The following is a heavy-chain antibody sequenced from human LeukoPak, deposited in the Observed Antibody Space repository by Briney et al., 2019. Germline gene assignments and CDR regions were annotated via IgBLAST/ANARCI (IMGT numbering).Heavy chain of an antibody. J-gene: IGHJ6*03. CDR1: GGSISSNNW. CDR2: IYHSGSA. CDR3: ARDTSGYSYGYYYYYYYMDV. V-gene: IGHV4-4*02. D-gene: IGHD5-18*01. Sequence: SETLSLTCGVSGGSISSNNWWSWVRQPPGQGLEWIGEIYHSGSANYNPSLKSRVTISVDTSKNQFSLKLSSVTAADTAVYYCARDTSGYSYGYYYYYYYMDVWGKGTTVTISS.